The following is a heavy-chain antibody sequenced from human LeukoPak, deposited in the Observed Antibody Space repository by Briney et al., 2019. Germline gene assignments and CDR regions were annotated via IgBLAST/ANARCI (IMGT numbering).Heavy chain of an antibody. V-gene: IGHV4-59*06. CDR1: GGSISSYY. CDR2: IYYSGST. J-gene: IGHJ4*02. CDR3: ARGGGGATPFDY. D-gene: IGHD1-26*01. Sequence: SETLSLTCTVSGGSISSYYWSWIRQPPGKGLEWIGYIYYSGSTYYNPSLKSRVTISVDTSKNQLSLKLSSVTAADTAVYYWARGGGGATPFDYWGQGTLVTVSS.